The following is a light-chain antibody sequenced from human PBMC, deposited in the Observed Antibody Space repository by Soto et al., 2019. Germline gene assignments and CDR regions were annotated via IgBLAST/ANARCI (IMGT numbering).Light chain of an antibody. CDR2: EVS. CDR1: STDVGGYNY. V-gene: IGLV2-14*01. Sequence: QSALTQPASVSWSPGQSITISCTGSSTDVGGYNYVSWYQQHPGKAPKVMIYEVSNRPSGVSNRFSGSKSGNTASLTISGLQAEDEADYYCSSYTSSSTYVFGTGTKGTVL. J-gene: IGLJ1*01. CDR3: SSYTSSSTYV.